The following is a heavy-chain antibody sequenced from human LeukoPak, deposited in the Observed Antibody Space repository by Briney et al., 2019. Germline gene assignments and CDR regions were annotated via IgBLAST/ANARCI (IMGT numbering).Heavy chain of an antibody. D-gene: IGHD3-16*02. Sequence: AGGSLRLSCAASGFTFSSYWMHWVRQAPGKELVWVSRINSDGSSTSYADSVKGRFTISRDNAKNTLYLQMNSLRAEDTAVYYCASGIMITFGGVIVRNYWGQGTLVTVSS. CDR1: GFTFSSYW. CDR3: ASGIMITFGGVIVRNY. V-gene: IGHV3-74*01. J-gene: IGHJ4*02. CDR2: INSDGSST.